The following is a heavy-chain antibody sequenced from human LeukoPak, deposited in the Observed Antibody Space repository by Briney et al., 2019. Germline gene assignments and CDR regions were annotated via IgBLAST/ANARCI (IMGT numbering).Heavy chain of an antibody. V-gene: IGHV4-59*07. D-gene: IGHD1-26*01. Sequence: SDTLSLTCTVSGASISSYYWNWIRQPPGKGLEWIGYIYYSGSTNYNPSLKSRVTISLDTSKNQFSLKLSSVTAADTAVYYCARGEAGTTTDFDYWGQGTLVTVSS. CDR1: GASISSYY. J-gene: IGHJ4*02. CDR2: IYYSGST. CDR3: ARGEAGTTTDFDY.